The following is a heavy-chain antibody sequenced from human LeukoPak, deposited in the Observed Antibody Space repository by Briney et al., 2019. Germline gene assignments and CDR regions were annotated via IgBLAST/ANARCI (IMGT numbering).Heavy chain of an antibody. D-gene: IGHD6-19*01. CDR1: GYTFTSYA. Sequence: ASVKVSCKASGYTFTSYAMNWVRQAPGQGLEWMGWINTNTGNPTYAQGFTGRFVFSLDTSVSTAYLQISSLKAEDTAVYYCARRGLEQWLVDAFDIWGQGTMVTVSS. CDR3: ARRGLEQWLVDAFDI. CDR2: INTNTGNP. V-gene: IGHV7-4-1*02. J-gene: IGHJ3*02.